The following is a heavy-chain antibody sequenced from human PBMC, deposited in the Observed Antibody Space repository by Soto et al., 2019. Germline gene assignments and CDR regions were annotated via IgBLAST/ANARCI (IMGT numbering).Heavy chain of an antibody. D-gene: IGHD2-15*01. CDR1: GYTVTTYY. V-gene: IGHV1-46*01. CDR3: ARTGSGSTYSYYYGMDV. J-gene: IGHJ6*02. CDR2: INPSGGST. Sequence: ASVKVSCKASGYTVTTYYMHWVRQAPGQGLEWMGIINPSGGSTAYAQKFQDRVIMTRDTSTSTVYMELSSLRSEDTAVYYCARTGSGSTYSYYYGMDVWGQGTTVTVSS.